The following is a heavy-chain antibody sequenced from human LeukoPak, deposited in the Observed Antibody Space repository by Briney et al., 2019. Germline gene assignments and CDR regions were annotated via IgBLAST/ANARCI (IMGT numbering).Heavy chain of an antibody. CDR2: ISAYNGNT. J-gene: IGHJ4*02. Sequence: ASVKVSCKASGYTFTSYDISWVRQAPGQGLAWMGWISAYNGNTNYAQKLQGRVTMTTDTSTRTAYMELRSLRSDDTAVYYCAREGVYYYDSSGYSPSDYWGQGTLVTVSS. V-gene: IGHV1-18*01. CDR1: GYTFTSYD. D-gene: IGHD3-22*01. CDR3: AREGVYYYDSSGYSPSDY.